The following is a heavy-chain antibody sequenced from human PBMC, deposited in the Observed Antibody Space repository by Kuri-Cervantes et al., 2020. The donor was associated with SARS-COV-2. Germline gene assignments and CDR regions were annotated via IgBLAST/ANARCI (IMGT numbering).Heavy chain of an antibody. CDR1: GGSISSYY. CDR2: IYYSGST. CDR3: ARGRSSTSGDWFDP. Sequence: ESLKISCTVSGGSISSYYWSWIRQPPGKGLEWIGYIYYSGSTNYNPSLKSRVTISVDTSKNQFSLKLSSVTAADTAVYYCARGRSSTSGDWFDPWGQGTLVTVSS. D-gene: IGHD2-2*01. V-gene: IGHV4-59*01. J-gene: IGHJ5*02.